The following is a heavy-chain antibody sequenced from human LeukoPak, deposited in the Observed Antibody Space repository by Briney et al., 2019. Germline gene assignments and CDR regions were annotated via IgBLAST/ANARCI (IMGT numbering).Heavy chain of an antibody. CDR3: ARRGYGDYAPFDY. CDR1: EFTVSSNN. V-gene: IGHV3-66*04. J-gene: IGHJ4*02. D-gene: IGHD4-17*01. CDR2: IYSGGNT. Sequence: GGSLRLSCAAAEFTVSSNNMTWGRQAPEGGLWRVSVIYSGGNTYYADSVKGRFTISRDNFKNTLYLQMNNLRAEDSAVYFCARRGYGDYAPFDYWGQGTLVTVSS.